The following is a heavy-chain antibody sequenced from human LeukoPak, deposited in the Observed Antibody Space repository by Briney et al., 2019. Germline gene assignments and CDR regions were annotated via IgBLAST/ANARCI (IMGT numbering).Heavy chain of an antibody. CDR1: GFTVSSNY. D-gene: IGHD1-1*01. CDR3: ARATTLNYYYYYMDV. Sequence: SGGSLRLSCAVSGFTVSSNYMRWVRQAPGKGLEWVSVIYSGGSTYYADSVKGRFTISRDNSKNTLYLQMNSLRAEDTAVYYCARATTLNYYYYYMDVWGKGTTVTVSS. CDR2: IYSGGST. J-gene: IGHJ6*03. V-gene: IGHV3-53*01.